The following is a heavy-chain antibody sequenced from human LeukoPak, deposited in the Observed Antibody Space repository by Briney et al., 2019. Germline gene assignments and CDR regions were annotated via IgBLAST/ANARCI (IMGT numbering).Heavy chain of an antibody. D-gene: IGHD3-22*01. CDR1: GGSISSSYYY. J-gene: IGHJ6*03. CDR3: ARHYYDRSGYYYYYYMDV. CDR2: IYYSGRT. Sequence: SETLSLTCTVSGGSISSSYYYWGWIRQPPGKGLEWIGSIYYSGRTYYNPSLKSRVTISVDTSKNQFSLKLSSVTAADTAVYYCARHYYDRSGYYYYYYMDVWGKGTTVTISS. V-gene: IGHV4-39*01.